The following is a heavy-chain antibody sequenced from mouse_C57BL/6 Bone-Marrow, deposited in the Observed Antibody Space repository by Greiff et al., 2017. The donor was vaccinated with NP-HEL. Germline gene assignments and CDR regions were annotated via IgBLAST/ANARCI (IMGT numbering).Heavy chain of an antibody. Sequence: DVMLVESGEGLVKPGGSLKLSCAASGFTFSSYAMSWVRQTPEKRLEWVAYISSGGGYIYYADTVKGRFTISRDNARNTLYLQMSSLKSEDTAMYYCTREGDVGYFDYWGQGTTLTVSS. CDR3: TREGDVGYFDY. CDR2: ISSGGGYI. J-gene: IGHJ2*01. D-gene: IGHD3-1*01. CDR1: GFTFSSYA. V-gene: IGHV5-9-1*02.